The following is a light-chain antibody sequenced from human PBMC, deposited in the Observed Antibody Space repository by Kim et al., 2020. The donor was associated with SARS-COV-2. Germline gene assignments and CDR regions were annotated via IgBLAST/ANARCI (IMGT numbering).Light chain of an antibody. CDR3: SSFRSSSTSHV. J-gene: IGLJ1*01. V-gene: IGLV2-14*03. Sequence: QSITISCTGTSSDFGGYTYVSWYQQHAGKAPKLMIYDASNRPSGVSNRFSGSKSVNTASLTISGLQAEDEADYYCSSFRSSSTSHVFGTGTKVTVL. CDR1: SSDFGGYTY. CDR2: DAS.